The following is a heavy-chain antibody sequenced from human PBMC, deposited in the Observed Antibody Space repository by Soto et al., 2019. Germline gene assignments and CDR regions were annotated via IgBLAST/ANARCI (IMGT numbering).Heavy chain of an antibody. CDR1: GFTFSSDA. CDR3: AKPSSGWYGGGDY. Sequence: EVQLLESGGGLVQPGGSLRLSSAASGFTFSSDAMSWVRQAPGKGLEWVSAISGSGGSTYYADSVKGRFTISRDNSKNTLDLQMNSLRAEDTAVYYCAKPSSGWYGGGDYWGQGTLVTVSS. J-gene: IGHJ4*02. CDR2: ISGSGGST. D-gene: IGHD6-19*01. V-gene: IGHV3-23*01.